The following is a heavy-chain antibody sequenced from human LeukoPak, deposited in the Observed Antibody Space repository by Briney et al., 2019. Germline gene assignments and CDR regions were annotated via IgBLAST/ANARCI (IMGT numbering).Heavy chain of an antibody. D-gene: IGHD3-10*01. J-gene: IGHJ5*02. CDR1: GFTVSSNY. CDR3: ARDFHYYGSGSYYP. Sequence: PGGSLRLSCAASGFTVSSNYMSWVHQAPGKGLEWVSVIYSGGSTYYADSVKGRFTISRDNSKNTLYLQMNSLRAEDTAVYYCARDFHYYGSGSYYPWGQGTLVTVSS. CDR2: IYSGGST. V-gene: IGHV3-66*01.